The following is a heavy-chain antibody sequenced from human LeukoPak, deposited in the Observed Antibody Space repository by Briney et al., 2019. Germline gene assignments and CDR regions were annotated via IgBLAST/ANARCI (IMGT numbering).Heavy chain of an antibody. CDR2: INHSGST. CDR1: GGSFSGYY. J-gene: IGHJ5*02. Sequence: PSETLSLTCAVYGGSFSGYYWSWIRQPPGKGLEWIGEINHSGSTNYNPSLKSRVTISVDTSKNQFSLKLSSVTAADTAVYYCARVDAMVRGATRYKNRNWFDPWGQGTLATVSS. D-gene: IGHD3-10*01. CDR3: ARVDAMVRGATRYKNRNWFDP. V-gene: IGHV4-34*01.